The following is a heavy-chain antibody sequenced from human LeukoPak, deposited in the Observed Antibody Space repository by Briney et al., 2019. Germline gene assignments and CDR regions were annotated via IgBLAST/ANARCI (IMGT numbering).Heavy chain of an antibody. Sequence: GGSMRLSCTASGFTSSTYSMNWVRQAPGKGLEWVSYISSSSTIYYADSVKGRFTISRDNARNSLYLQMNSLRDEDTAVYYCTRASFQRWLQLGGDWGQGTLVTVSS. CDR1: GFTSSTYS. CDR3: TRASFQRWLQLGGD. J-gene: IGHJ4*02. CDR2: ISSSSTI. V-gene: IGHV3-48*02. D-gene: IGHD5-24*01.